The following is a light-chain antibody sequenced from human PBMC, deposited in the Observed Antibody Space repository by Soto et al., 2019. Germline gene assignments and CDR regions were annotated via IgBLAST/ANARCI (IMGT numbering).Light chain of an antibody. Sequence: EIVMTQSPATLSVSPGERATLSCRASQSVSSNLAWYQQKPGQAPRLLIYGASTRATDIPARFSGSGSGTEFTLTISSLPSEDFAVYHCQQYKNWRITFGQGTRLEIK. J-gene: IGKJ5*01. CDR2: GAS. V-gene: IGKV3D-15*01. CDR3: QQYKNWRIT. CDR1: QSVSSN.